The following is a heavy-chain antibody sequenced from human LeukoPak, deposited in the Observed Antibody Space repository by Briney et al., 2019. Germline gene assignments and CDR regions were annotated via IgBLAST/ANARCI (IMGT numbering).Heavy chain of an antibody. CDR3: ARGGQGDGYSADEAFDF. J-gene: IGHJ3*01. V-gene: IGHV6-1*01. Sequence: SQTLSLTCAISGDSVSGNSTAYNWIRQSPSRGLEWLGRTYYRSKWYNDYAVSVKSRITVNPDTSKNQLSLQLNSVTPEDTAVYYCARGGQGDGYSADEAFDFWGRGTMVTVSS. CDR1: GDSVSGNSTA. CDR2: TYYRSKWYN. D-gene: IGHD5-24*01.